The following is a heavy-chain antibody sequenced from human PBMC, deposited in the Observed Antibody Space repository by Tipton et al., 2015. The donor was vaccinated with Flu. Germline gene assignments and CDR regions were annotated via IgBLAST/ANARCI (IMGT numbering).Heavy chain of an antibody. D-gene: IGHD5-12*01. J-gene: IGHJ3*02. CDR2: IYRGGTT. CDR3: ATLGNSGTDGFDI. CDR1: GFTVSSKY. Sequence: GSLRLSCAASGFTVSSKYMGWVRQAPGKGLQWVSVIYRGGTTYVADSVKGRCTISRDNSKNTLYLQWNSLTTEDTAVYYCATLGNSGTDGFDIWGQGTMVTIPS. V-gene: IGHV3-66*02.